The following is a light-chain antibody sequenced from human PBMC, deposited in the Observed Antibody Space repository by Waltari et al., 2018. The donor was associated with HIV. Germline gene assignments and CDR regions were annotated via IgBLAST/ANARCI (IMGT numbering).Light chain of an antibody. CDR3: QQYYSIPPT. CDR1: QSVLYSSNNKNY. J-gene: IGKJ1*01. V-gene: IGKV4-1*01. Sequence: DIVMTQSPDSLAVSLGERATINCKSSQSVLYSSNNKNYLAWYQQKPGQPPELLIYWASTRESGVPDRFSGSGSATDFTLTINTLQAEDVAVYYCQQYYSIPPTFGQGTNVEIK. CDR2: WAS.